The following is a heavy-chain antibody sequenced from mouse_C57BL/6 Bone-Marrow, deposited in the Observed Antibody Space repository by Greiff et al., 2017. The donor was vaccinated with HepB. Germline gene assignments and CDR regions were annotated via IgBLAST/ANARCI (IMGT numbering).Heavy chain of an antibody. D-gene: IGHD3-2*02. Sequence: EVKLVESGGDLVKPGGSLKLSCAASGFTFSSYGMSWVRQTPDKRLEWVATISSGGSYTYYPDSVKGRFTISRDNAKNTLYLQMSSLKSEDTAMYYCARHPAQATSYAMDYWGQGTSVTVSS. J-gene: IGHJ4*01. V-gene: IGHV5-6*01. CDR1: GFTFSSYG. CDR2: ISSGGSYT. CDR3: ARHPAQATSYAMDY.